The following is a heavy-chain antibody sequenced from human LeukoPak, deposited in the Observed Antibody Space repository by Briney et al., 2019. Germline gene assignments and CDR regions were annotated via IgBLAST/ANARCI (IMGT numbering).Heavy chain of an antibody. V-gene: IGHV1-46*01. CDR2: INPSGGST. Sequence: ASVKVSCKASGYTFTSHYMYWVRQAPGQGLEWMGVINPSGGSTTYAQKFQGRVTLTRDTSTRTVYMELRSLRSDDTAVYYCARPSQTGFWTAYQGGSCDYWGQGTLVTVPS. J-gene: IGHJ4*02. D-gene: IGHD3/OR15-3a*01. CDR1: GYTFTSHY. CDR3: ARPSQTGFWTAYQGGSCDY.